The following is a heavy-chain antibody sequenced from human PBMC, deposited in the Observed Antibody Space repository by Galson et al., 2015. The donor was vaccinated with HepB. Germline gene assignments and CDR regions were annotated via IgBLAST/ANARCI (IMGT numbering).Heavy chain of an antibody. CDR2: IYPYDSDI. J-gene: IGHJ4*02. D-gene: IGHD3-10*01. CDR1: GYSFTSYW. Sequence: QSGAEVKKPGESLKISCKGSGYSFTSYWIAWVRQMPGKGPEWMGIIYPYDSDIRYSPSFQGQVTISADKANNTAYLQWSSLKASDTAMYYCARRTGSYLDYYFDSWGQGTLVTVSS. V-gene: IGHV5-51*01. CDR3: ARRTGSYLDYYFDS.